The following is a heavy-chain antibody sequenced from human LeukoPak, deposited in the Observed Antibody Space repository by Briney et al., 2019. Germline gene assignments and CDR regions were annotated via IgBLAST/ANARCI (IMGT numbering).Heavy chain of an antibody. V-gene: IGHV3-23*01. J-gene: IGHJ4*02. CDR3: AKTRAGNSSGRDPGWPMDY. D-gene: IGHD3-22*01. CDR1: RFTFGSYA. CDR2: ISGSGGIT. Sequence: GGSLRLSCAASRFTFGSYAIYWVRQAPGKGLEWVSGISGSGGITYFADSVKGRFTISRDNSRNTVYLQINSLRAEDTALYYCAKTRAGNSSGRDPGWPMDYWGQGTLVTVSS.